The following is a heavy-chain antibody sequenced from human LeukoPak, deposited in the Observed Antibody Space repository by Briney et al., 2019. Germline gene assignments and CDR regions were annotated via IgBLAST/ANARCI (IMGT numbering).Heavy chain of an antibody. Sequence: GGSLRLSCAASGFTFSSYSMNWVRQAPGKGLEWVSSISSSSSYIYYADSVKGRFTISRDNAKNSLYLQMHSLRAEDTAVYYCARDRQSSYYDSSGYYAPVFDYWGQGTLVTVSS. CDR3: ARDRQSSYYDSSGYYAPVFDY. D-gene: IGHD3-22*01. J-gene: IGHJ4*02. V-gene: IGHV3-21*01. CDR2: ISSSSSYI. CDR1: GFTFSSYS.